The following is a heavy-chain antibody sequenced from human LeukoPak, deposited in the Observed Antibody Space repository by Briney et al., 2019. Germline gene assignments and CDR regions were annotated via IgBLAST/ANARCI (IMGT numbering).Heavy chain of an antibody. CDR2: IIPIFGTA. D-gene: IGHD3-22*01. V-gene: IGHV1-69*06. CDR1: GGTFSSYA. Sequence: GASVKVSCKASGGTFSSYAISWVRQAPGQGLEWMGGIIPIFGTANYAQKFQGRVTITADKSTSTAYMELSSPRSEDTAVYCCARMSYDSSGYYLQDYYYYMDVWGKGTTVTVSS. CDR3: ARMSYDSSGYYLQDYYYYMDV. J-gene: IGHJ6*03.